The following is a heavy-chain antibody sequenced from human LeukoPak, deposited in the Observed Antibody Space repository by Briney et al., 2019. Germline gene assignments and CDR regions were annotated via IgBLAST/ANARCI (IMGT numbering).Heavy chain of an antibody. CDR3: ATLRITVTTDYYYGMDV. CDR1: GYTFTGYY. Sequence: ASVKVSCKASGYTFTGYYMHWVRQAPGQVLEWMGWINPNSGGTNYAQKFQGRVTMTRDTSISTAYMELSRLRSDDTAVYYCATLRITVTTDYYYGMDVWGQGTTVTVSS. D-gene: IGHD4-17*01. V-gene: IGHV1-2*02. J-gene: IGHJ6*02. CDR2: INPNSGGT.